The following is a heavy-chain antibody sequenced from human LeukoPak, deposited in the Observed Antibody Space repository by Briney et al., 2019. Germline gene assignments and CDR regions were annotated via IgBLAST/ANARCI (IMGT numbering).Heavy chain of an antibody. CDR2: IYSGGST. V-gene: IGHV3-66*01. CDR1: GFTVSSNY. J-gene: IGHJ4*02. CDR3: TTDGVGVEGATYDN. D-gene: IGHD1-26*01. Sequence: GGSLRLSCAASGFTVSSNYMSWVRQAPGKGLEWVSVIYSGGSTYYADSVKGRFTISRDNSKNTVYLQMNSLKIEDTAVYYCTTDGVGVEGATYDNWGQGTLVSVSS.